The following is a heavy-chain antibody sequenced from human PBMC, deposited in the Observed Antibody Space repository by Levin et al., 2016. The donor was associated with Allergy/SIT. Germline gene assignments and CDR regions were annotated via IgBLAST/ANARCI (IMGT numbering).Heavy chain of an antibody. Sequence: GESLKISCGASGFIFSNYWMSWVRQVPGEGPVWLCRIDSAGSGSTHADFVQGRFTISRDNAKNTLYLQMNSLRAEDTALYYCARALRENGDNDWGLDVWGQGTTVTVSS. CDR2: IDSAGSGS. D-gene: IGHD3-3*01. CDR1: GFIFSNYW. CDR3: ARALRENGDNDWGLDV. J-gene: IGHJ6*02. V-gene: IGHV3-74*03.